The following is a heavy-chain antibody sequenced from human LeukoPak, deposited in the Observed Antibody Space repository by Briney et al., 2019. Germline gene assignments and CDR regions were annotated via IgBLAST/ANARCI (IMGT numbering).Heavy chain of an antibody. D-gene: IGHD5-24*01. J-gene: IGHJ4*02. CDR1: GDSVSTNRAG. Sequence: SQTLSLTCAISGDSVSTNRAGWNWIRQSPSRGLEWLGRTYYRSKWYHDYAVSVKSRITINADTSKNQFSLQLNSVTPEDTAVYYCIRDREHGFNLDYWGRGTLVTVSS. CDR2: TYYRSKWYH. CDR3: IRDREHGFNLDY. V-gene: IGHV6-1*01.